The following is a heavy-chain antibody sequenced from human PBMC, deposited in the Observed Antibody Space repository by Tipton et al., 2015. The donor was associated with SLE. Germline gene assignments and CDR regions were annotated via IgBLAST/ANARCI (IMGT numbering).Heavy chain of an antibody. CDR2: ISSSGSTI. Sequence: GSLRLSCAASGFTFSSYEMNWVRQAPGKGLEWVSYISSSGSTIYYAGSVKGRFTISRDNAKNSLYLQMNSLRAEDTAVYYCARGRVATAYYFDYWGQGTLVTVSS. CDR3: ARGRVATAYYFDY. D-gene: IGHD5-12*01. CDR1: GFTFSSYE. J-gene: IGHJ4*02. V-gene: IGHV3-48*03.